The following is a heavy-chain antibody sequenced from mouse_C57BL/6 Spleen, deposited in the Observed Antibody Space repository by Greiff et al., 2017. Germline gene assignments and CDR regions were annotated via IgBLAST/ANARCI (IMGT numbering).Heavy chain of an antibody. CDR3: ARLGLLRGYFVV. J-gene: IGHJ1*03. V-gene: IGHV1-50*01. CDR1: GYTFTSYW. D-gene: IGHD1-1*01. CDR2: IDPSDSYT. Sequence: QVQLQQPGAELVKPGASVKLSCKASGYTFTSYWMQWVKQRPGQGLEWIGEIDPSDSYTNYNQKFKGKATLTVDTSSSTAYMQLSSLTSEDSAVYYCARLGLLRGYFVVWCTGTTVTVSS.